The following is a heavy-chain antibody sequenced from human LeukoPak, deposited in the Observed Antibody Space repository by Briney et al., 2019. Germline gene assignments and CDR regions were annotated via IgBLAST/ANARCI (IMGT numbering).Heavy chain of an antibody. CDR2: IYSGGGTTK. V-gene: IGHV3-33*03. Sequence: GGSLRLSCVASGLAFRNYGFHWVRQAPGKGLEWVAIIYSGGGTTKYYAESVKDRFTITRDDSRDTLYLQMNSLRAEDTAVYYCVVILVPGGVWHFDLWGRGTLVTVSS. J-gene: IGHJ2*01. D-gene: IGHD2-2*01. CDR3: VVILVPGGVWHFDL. CDR1: GLAFRNYG.